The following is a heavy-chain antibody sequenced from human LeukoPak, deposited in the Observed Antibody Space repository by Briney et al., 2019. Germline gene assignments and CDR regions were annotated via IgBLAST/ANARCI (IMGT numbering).Heavy chain of an antibody. CDR3: ANLPGSSWYSDYFDY. CDR1: GFTFSSYG. D-gene: IGHD6-13*01. Sequence: PGGSLRLSCAASGFTFSSYGMHWVRQAPGKGLEWVAVISYDGSNKYYADSVKGRFTISRDNSKNTLYLQMNSLRAEDTAVYYCANLPGSSWYSDYFDYWGQGTLVTVSS. V-gene: IGHV3-30*18. J-gene: IGHJ4*02. CDR2: ISYDGSNK.